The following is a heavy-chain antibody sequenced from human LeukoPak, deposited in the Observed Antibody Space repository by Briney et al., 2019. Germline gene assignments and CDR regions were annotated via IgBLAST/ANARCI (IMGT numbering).Heavy chain of an antibody. CDR3: ARDSPWATRKYYYMDV. Sequence: PSETLSLTCTVSGGSISSYYWSWIRQPAGKGLEWIGRIYTSGSTNYNPSLKSRVTMSLDTSKNQFSLKLSSVTAADTAVYYCARDSPWATRKYYYMDVWGKGTTVTVSS. CDR1: GGSISSYY. CDR2: IYTSGST. J-gene: IGHJ6*03. D-gene: IGHD1/OR15-1a*01. V-gene: IGHV4-4*07.